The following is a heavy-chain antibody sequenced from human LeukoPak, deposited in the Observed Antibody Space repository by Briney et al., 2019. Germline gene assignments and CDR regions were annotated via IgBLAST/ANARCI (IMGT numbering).Heavy chain of an antibody. CDR1: GFTFSSLT. D-gene: IGHD3-22*01. V-gene: IGHV3-72*01. Sequence: PGGSLRLSCAASGFTFSSLTMNWVRQAPGKGLEWVGRTRNKANGYTTEYAASVKDRFTMSRDDSKNSVYLQMNSLKTEDTAVYYCTRVGNSGGYYNPLDYWGQGTLVTVSS. CDR2: TRNKANGYTT. CDR3: TRVGNSGGYYNPLDY. J-gene: IGHJ4*02.